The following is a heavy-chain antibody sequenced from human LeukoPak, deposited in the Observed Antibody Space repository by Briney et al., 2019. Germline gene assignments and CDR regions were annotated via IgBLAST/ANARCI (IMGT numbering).Heavy chain of an antibody. V-gene: IGHV3-30*18. CDR3: TKGDRKLRYFDY. CDR1: GFTFSSYG. Sequence: PGRSLRLSCAASGFTFSSYGMHWVRQAPGKGLEWVAVISYDGSNKYYADSVKGRFTISRDNSKNSLYLQMNSLGAEDTAVYYCTKGDRKLRYFDYWGQGALVTVSS. J-gene: IGHJ4*02. D-gene: IGHD3-9*01. CDR2: ISYDGSNK.